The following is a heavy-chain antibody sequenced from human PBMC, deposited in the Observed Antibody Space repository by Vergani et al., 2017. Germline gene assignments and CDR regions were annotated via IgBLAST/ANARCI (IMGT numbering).Heavy chain of an antibody. V-gene: IGHV4-30-4*01. CDR2: IYYSGST. CDR3: ARGGLITMVRGVITWFDP. D-gene: IGHD3-10*01. J-gene: IGHJ5*02. CDR1: GGSISSGDYY. Sequence: QVQLQESGPGLVKPSQTLSLTCTVSGGSISSGDYYWSWIRQPPGKGLEWIGYIYYSGSTYYNPSLKSRVTISVDTSKKQFSLKLSSVTAADTAVYYCARGGLITMVRGVITWFDPWGQGTLVTVSS.